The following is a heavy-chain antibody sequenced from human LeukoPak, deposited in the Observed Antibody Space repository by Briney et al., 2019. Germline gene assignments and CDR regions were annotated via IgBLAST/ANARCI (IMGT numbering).Heavy chain of an antibody. CDR3: ASDFLYYYDSSGYYYVDAFDI. D-gene: IGHD3-22*01. CDR2: ISGGGSRI. CDR1: GFTFSSYV. V-gene: IGHV3-48*03. Sequence: GGSLRLSCAASGFTFSSYVMSWVRQAPGKGLEWVSGISGGGSRIYYADSVKGRFTISRDNAKNSLYLQMNSLRAEDTAVYYCASDFLYYYDSSGYYYVDAFDIWGQGTMVTVSS. J-gene: IGHJ3*02.